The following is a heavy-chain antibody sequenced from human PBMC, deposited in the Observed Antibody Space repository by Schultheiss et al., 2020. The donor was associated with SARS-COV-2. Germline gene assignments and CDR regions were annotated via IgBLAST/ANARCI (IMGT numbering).Heavy chain of an antibody. CDR1: GFTFSNYW. D-gene: IGHD3-9*01. V-gene: IGHV3-33*08. CDR3: ARTMTGPPFDY. J-gene: IGHJ4*02. CDR2: IWYDGSNK. Sequence: GGSLRLSCAASGFTFSNYWMSWVRQAPGKGLEWVAVIWYDGSNKYYADSVKGRFTISRDNSKNTLYLQMNSLRAEDTAVYYCARTMTGPPFDYWGQGTLVTVSS.